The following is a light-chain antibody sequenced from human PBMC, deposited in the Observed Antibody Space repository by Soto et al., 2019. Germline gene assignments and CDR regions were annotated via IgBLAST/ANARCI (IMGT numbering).Light chain of an antibody. CDR2: DVT. J-gene: IGLJ1*01. CDR3: CSYAGTPRYV. Sequence: QSALTQPRSVSGSPGQSVTISCTGTSGDVGYYNYVSWYQQHPGKAPKVMIYDVTERPSGVPDRFSGSKSGNTASLTISWLQAEDEADYYCCSYAGTPRYVLGTGTKLTVL. V-gene: IGLV2-11*01. CDR1: SGDVGYYNY.